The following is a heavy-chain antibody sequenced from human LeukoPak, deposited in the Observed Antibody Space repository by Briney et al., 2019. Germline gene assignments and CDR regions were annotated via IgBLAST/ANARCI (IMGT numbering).Heavy chain of an antibody. V-gene: IGHV3-7*01. CDR3: ARASPEYYYGSGSYYTGILDY. J-gene: IGHJ4*02. CDR2: IKQDGSEK. D-gene: IGHD3-10*01. CDR1: GFTFSSYW. Sequence: PGGSLRLSCAASGFTFSSYWMSWVRQAPGKGLEWVANIKQDGSEKYYVDSVKGRFTISRDNAKNSLYVQMNSLRAEDTAVYYCARASPEYYYGSGSYYTGILDYWGQGTLVTVSS.